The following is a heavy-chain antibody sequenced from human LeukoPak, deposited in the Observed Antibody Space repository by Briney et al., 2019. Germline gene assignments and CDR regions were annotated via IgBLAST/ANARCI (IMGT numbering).Heavy chain of an antibody. D-gene: IGHD3-10*01. Sequence: PSETLSLTCTVSGGSISSYYWSWIRQPPGKGLEWIGYIYYSGSTNYNPSLRSRVTISVAQSKKQFSLKLISVTAADTAVYYCARGPYYGSGSQFDYWGQGTLVTVSS. CDR1: GGSISSYY. CDR3: ARGPYYGSGSQFDY. CDR2: IYYSGST. J-gene: IGHJ4*02. V-gene: IGHV4-59*01.